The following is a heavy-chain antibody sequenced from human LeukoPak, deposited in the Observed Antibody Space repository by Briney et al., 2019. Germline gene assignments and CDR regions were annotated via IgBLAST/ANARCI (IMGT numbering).Heavy chain of an antibody. CDR1: GGSISSYY. D-gene: IGHD5-12*01. V-gene: IGHV4-4*07. J-gene: IGHJ4*02. CDR3: ADLESGYDYGY. Sequence: SETLSLTRTVSGGSISSYYWSWIRQPAGKGLEWIGRIYSSGSTNYNPSLNSRLTMSVDTSKSQFSLKLSSVTAADTAVYYCADLESGYDYGYWGQGTLVTVSS. CDR2: IYSSGST.